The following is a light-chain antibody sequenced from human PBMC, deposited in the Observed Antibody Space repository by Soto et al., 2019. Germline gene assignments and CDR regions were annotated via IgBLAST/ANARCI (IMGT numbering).Light chain of an antibody. J-gene: IGLJ2*01. CDR1: SNDIGSYDY. Sequence: QSALTQPISVSGSPGQSITISCTGNSNDIGSYDYVCWYQQHPGKAPRLLIQSDNQRPSGVPDRFSGSKSGTSASLAISGLRSEDEGYYYCAVWDDRLRAVVFGGGTQLTVL. V-gene: IGLV1-47*02. CDR3: AVWDDRLRAVV. CDR2: SDN.